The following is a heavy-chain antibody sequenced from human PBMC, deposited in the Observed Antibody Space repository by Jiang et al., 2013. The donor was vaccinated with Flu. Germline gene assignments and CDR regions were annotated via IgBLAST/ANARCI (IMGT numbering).Heavy chain of an antibody. Sequence: CKASGYTFTSYYMHWVRQAPGQGLEWMGIINPSGGSTSYAQKFQGRVTMTRDTSTSTVYMELSSLRSEDTAVYYCASPALGYDSSGYHPSGFDYWGQGTLVTVSS. D-gene: IGHD3-22*01. CDR1: GYTFTSYY. CDR2: INPSGGST. J-gene: IGHJ4*02. V-gene: IGHV1-46*01. CDR3: ASPALGYDSSGYHPSGFDY.